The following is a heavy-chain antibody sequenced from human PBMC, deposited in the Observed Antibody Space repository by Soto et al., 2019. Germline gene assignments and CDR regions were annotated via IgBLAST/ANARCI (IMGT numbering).Heavy chain of an antibody. CDR3: ARGVAIRYYYYGMDV. V-gene: IGHV4-59*01. J-gene: IGHJ6*02. CDR2: IYYSGST. CDR1: GGYISSYY. Sequence: SETQSLTCTVSGGYISSYYWSWIRQPPGKGLEWIGYIYYSGSTNYNPSLKSRVTISVGTSKNQFSLKLSSVTAADTAVYYCARGVAIRYYYYGMDVWGQGTTVTVSS. D-gene: IGHD5-12*01.